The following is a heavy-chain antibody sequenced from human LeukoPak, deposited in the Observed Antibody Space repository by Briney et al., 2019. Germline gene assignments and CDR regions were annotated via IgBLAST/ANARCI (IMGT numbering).Heavy chain of an antibody. V-gene: IGHV3-7*03. J-gene: IGHJ4*02. CDR2: IKEDGRQK. Sequence: GGSLRLSCAASGFTFSSYWMSWVRQAPGKGLEWVANIKEDGRQKDYVDSVKGRFTISRDNAKNTLYLQMNSLRAEDTAVYYCAKDPDCTSGVCYTFFDYWGQGTLVTVSS. CDR3: AKDPDCTSGVCYTFFDY. CDR1: GFTFSSYW. D-gene: IGHD2-8*01.